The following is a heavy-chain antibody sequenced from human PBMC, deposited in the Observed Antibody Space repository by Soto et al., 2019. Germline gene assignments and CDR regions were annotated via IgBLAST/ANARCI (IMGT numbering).Heavy chain of an antibody. CDR2: INPSGGST. CDR3: GRDGIRWELPGGTYYYYGMDV. Sequence: ASVKVSCKASGYTFTSYYMHWVRQAPGQGLEWMGIINPSGGSTSYAQKFQGRVTMTRDTSTSTVYMELSSLRSEDTAVYYCGRDGIRWELPGGTYYYYGMDVWGQGTTVTVS. J-gene: IGHJ6*02. V-gene: IGHV1-46*01. CDR1: GYTFTSYY. D-gene: IGHD1-26*01.